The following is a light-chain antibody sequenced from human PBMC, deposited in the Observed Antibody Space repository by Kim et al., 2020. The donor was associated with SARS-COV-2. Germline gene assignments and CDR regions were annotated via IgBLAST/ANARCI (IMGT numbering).Light chain of an antibody. CDR3: QQYNNWPRT. CDR2: GTS. CDR1: QSVSSN. J-gene: IGKJ1*01. V-gene: IGKV3-15*01. Sequence: EVVMTQSPATLSVSPGERVTLSCRASQSVSSNLAWYQQKPGQAPRLLIYGTSTRATGIPARFSGSGSGTEFTLIISSLQSEDFAVYYCQQYNNWPRTFGQGTKVDIK.